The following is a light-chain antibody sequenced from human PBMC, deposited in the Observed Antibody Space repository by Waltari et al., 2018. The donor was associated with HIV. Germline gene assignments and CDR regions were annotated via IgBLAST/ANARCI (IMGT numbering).Light chain of an antibody. CDR3: QVWDSGSDHYV. V-gene: IGLV3-21*02. CDR2: DDS. Sequence: SYVLTQPPSVSVAPGQTARITCGGNNIGSKSVHWYQQKPGQAPVLVVYDDSDRPSGSPERFSGSNSGNTATLTISRVEAGDDADYYCQVWDSGSDHYVFGTGTKVTVL. CDR1: NIGSKS. J-gene: IGLJ1*01.